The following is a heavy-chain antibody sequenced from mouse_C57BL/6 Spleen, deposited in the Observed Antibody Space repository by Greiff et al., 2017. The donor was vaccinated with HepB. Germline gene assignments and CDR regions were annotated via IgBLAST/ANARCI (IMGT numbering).Heavy chain of an antibody. Sequence: QVQLKQSGPELVKPGASVKISCKASGYAFSSSWMNWVKQRPGKGLEWIGRIYPGDGDTNYNGKFKGKATLTADKSSSTAYMQLSSLTSEDSAVYFCASSVYYGNYVHFDYWGQGTTLTVSS. J-gene: IGHJ2*01. CDR2: IYPGDGDT. CDR3: ASSVYYGNYVHFDY. CDR1: GYAFSSSW. D-gene: IGHD2-1*01. V-gene: IGHV1-82*01.